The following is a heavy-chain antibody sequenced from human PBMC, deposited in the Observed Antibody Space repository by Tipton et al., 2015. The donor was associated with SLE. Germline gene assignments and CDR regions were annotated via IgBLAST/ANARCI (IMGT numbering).Heavy chain of an antibody. J-gene: IGHJ4*02. D-gene: IGHD2-15*01. CDR2: INHSGST. V-gene: IGHV4-34*01. CDR3: ARGVEVVVIAATSFDY. CDR1: GGSISSHY. Sequence: TLSLTCTVSGGSISSHYWSWIRQPPGKGLEWIGEINHSGSTNYNPSLKSRVTISVDTSKNQFSLKLSSVTAADTAVYYCARGVEVVVIAATSFDYWGQGTLVTVSS.